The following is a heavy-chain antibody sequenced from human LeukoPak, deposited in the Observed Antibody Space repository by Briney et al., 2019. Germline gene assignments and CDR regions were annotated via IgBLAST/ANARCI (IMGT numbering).Heavy chain of an antibody. CDR1: GGSISSYY. Sequence: PSETLSLTCTVSGGSISSYYWSWIRQTAGKGLEWIGRIYTSGSTNYNPSLKSRVTMSVDTSKNQFSLKLSSVTAADTAVYYCARDGSYYDSSGYLDYWGQGTLVTVSS. CDR3: ARDGSYYDSSGYLDY. V-gene: IGHV4-4*07. D-gene: IGHD3-22*01. CDR2: IYTSGST. J-gene: IGHJ4*02.